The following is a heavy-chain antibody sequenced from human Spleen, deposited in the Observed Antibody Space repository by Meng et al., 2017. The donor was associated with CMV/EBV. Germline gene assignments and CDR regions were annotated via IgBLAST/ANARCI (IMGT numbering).Heavy chain of an antibody. CDR2: ISSSSSYI. CDR1: GFTFSSYS. J-gene: IGHJ3*02. Sequence: LSCAASGFTFSSYSMNWVRQAPGKGLEWVSSISSSSSYIYYADSVKGRFTISRDNAKNSLYLQMNSLRAEDTAVYYCAREHTDAFDIWGQGTMVTVSS. D-gene: IGHD2-21*01. V-gene: IGHV3-21*01. CDR3: AREHTDAFDI.